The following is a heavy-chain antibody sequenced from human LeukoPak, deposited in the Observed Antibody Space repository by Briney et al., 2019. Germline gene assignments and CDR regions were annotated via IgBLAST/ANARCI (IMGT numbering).Heavy chain of an antibody. CDR2: INPNSGGT. J-gene: IGHJ6*03. CDR1: GYTFTGYY. Sequence: GASVKVSCKASGYTFTGYYMHWVRQAPGQGLEWMGWINPNSGGTNYAQKFQGRVTMTRDTSISTAYMELSSLRSEDTAVYYCARSFGNIVATVEVESTTWDYYYMDVWGKGTTVTVSS. CDR3: ARSFGNIVATVEVESTTWDYYYMDV. V-gene: IGHV1-2*02. D-gene: IGHD5-12*01.